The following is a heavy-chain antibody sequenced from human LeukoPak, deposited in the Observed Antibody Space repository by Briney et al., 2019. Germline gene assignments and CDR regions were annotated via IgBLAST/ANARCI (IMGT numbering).Heavy chain of an antibody. V-gene: IGHV4-38-2*02. Sequence: SETLSLTCTVSGYSISSGYYWGWIRQPPGQGLEWIGSIYHSGSTYYNPSLKSRVTISVDTSKNQFSLKLSSVTAADTAVYYCARGGANYDILTGYIWGQGTLVTVSS. CDR3: ARGGANYDILTGYI. CDR1: GYSISSGYY. D-gene: IGHD3-9*01. CDR2: IYHSGST. J-gene: IGHJ4*02.